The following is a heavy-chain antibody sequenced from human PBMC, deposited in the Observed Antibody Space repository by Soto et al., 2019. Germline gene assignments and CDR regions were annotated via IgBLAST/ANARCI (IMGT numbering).Heavy chain of an antibody. Sequence: QVQVVESGGGVVQPGRSLRLSCVVSGVSFSSYGMHWVRQAPGKGLEWVASIWHDGRYEFHADVVKGRFDIARDTSKNSPCLKMNRPRVEDTAMYYCGTEGGVAYGSSRGDFWGHGTLVTVCS. J-gene: IGHJ4*01. V-gene: IGHV3-33*01. CDR2: IWHDGRYE. CDR3: GTEGGVAYGSSRGDF. D-gene: IGHD6-13*01. CDR1: GVSFSSYG.